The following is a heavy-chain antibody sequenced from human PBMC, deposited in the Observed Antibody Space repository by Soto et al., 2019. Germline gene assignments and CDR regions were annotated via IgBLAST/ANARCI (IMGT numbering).Heavy chain of an antibody. J-gene: IGHJ4*02. V-gene: IGHV4-4*02. D-gene: IGHD3-22*01. Sequence: SATLSLTCAGSGGSISISNWWSWVRQPPGKGLAWIGEIYHSGSTNYSRSLESRDTISVDKSKNQFSLKLSSVTAADTAVYYCASSKEYYDSSGYYYYLEDWGQGTLVPVAS. CDR2: IYHSGST. CDR1: GGSISISNW. CDR3: ASSKEYYDSSGYYYYLED.